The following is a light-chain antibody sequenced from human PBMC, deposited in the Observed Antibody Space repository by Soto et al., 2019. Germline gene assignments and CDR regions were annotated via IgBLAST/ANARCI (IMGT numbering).Light chain of an antibody. CDR1: SSDVGGYNY. V-gene: IGLV2-14*01. J-gene: IGLJ1*01. CDR3: SSYTSASALL. CDR2: EVS. Sequence: QSVLTQPASVSGSPGQSITISCTGTSSDVGGYNYVSWYQQHPGKAPKLMIFEVSNRPSGVSYRFSGSKSGNTASLTISGLQAVDEADYYCSSYTSASALLFGTGTKVTVL.